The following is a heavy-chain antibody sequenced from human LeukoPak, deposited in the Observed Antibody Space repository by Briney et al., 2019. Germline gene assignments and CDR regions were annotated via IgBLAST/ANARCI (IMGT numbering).Heavy chain of an antibody. CDR1: GFTFSSFA. J-gene: IGHJ4*02. CDR2: TRYDESKK. CDR3: AKDLDSYGHRAHPFDY. V-gene: IGHV3-30*02. D-gene: IGHD5-18*01. Sequence: PGGSLRLSCAASGFTFSSFAMSWVRQAPGKGLEWVAFTRYDESKKYYADSVKGRFTISRDNSKNTLYLQMNRLRAEDTAVYYCAKDLDSYGHRAHPFDYWGQGTLVIVSS.